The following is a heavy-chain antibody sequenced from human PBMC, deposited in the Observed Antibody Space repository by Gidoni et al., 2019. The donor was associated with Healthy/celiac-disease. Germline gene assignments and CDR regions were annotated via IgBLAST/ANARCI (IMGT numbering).Heavy chain of an antibody. V-gene: IGHV3-21*01. Sequence: EVQLVESGGGLVKPGGSLRLSCAASGFTFSSHSINLVRQAPGKGLEWVSSISSSSSYIYYADSVKGRFTISRDNAKNSLYLQMNSLRAEDTAVYYCARDSYDFWSGYSVYYYYGMDVWGQGTTVTVSS. J-gene: IGHJ6*02. CDR2: ISSSSSYI. D-gene: IGHD3-3*01. CDR1: GFTFSSHS. CDR3: ARDSYDFWSGYSVYYYYGMDV.